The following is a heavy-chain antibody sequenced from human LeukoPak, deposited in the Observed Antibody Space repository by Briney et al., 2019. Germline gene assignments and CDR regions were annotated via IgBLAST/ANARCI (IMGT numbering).Heavy chain of an antibody. V-gene: IGHV4-61*01. D-gene: IGHD3-22*01. Sequence: LETLSLTCTVSGVSVSSDSYYWSCIRQPPGKGLEWIGYIYYSGTTKQNPSLKRRVTLSVDTSKNQLYLKLISVTAADTAVYYCARDSRGYYDSSGYFDHRGQGTLGTVSS. J-gene: IGHJ4*02. CDR3: ARDSRGYYDSSGYFDH. CDR2: IYYSGTT. CDR1: GVSVSSDSYY.